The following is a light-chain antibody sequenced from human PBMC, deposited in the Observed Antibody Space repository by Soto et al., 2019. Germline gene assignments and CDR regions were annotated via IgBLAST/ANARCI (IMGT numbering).Light chain of an antibody. CDR1: QGVRND. V-gene: IGKV1-27*01. CDR2: AAS. J-gene: IGKJ1*01. CDR3: QKYNSAPWT. Sequence: DIQMTQSPSSLSASVGDRVTITCRASQGVRNDLGWYQQKPGKVPKLLIYAASTLQSGVPSRFSGSGSGTDFTLTISSLQPEDVATYYCQKYNSAPWTFGQGTKVDIK.